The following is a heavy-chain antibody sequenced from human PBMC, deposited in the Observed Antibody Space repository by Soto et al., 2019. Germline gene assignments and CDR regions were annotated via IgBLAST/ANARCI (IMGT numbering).Heavy chain of an antibody. CDR3: ARGTKEGSSSLDY. CDR2: INHSEST. Sequence: SETLSLTCAVYGGSFSGYYWSWIRQPPGKGLEWIGEINHSESTNYNPSLKSRVTISVDTSKNQFSLKLSSVTAADTAVYYCARGTKEGSSSLDYWGQGTLVTVSS. D-gene: IGHD6-13*01. J-gene: IGHJ4*02. V-gene: IGHV4-34*01. CDR1: GGSFSGYY.